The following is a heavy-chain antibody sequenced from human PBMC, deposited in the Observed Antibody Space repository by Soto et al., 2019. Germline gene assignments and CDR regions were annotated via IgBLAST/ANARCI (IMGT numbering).Heavy chain of an antibody. V-gene: IGHV1-3*05. Sequence: QVQLVQSGAEEKKPGASVKVSCKASGYTFTSYAMXXXXXXXXXXXXWMGWINAGNGNTKYSQKFQGRVTITRDTXXXXXXXXXXXXXXXXXXXXXXXXXXXXXXXXWFDPWGQGTLVTVSS. CDR1: GYTFTSYA. CDR3: XXXXXXXXXXWFDP. J-gene: IGHJ5*02. CDR2: INAGNGNT.